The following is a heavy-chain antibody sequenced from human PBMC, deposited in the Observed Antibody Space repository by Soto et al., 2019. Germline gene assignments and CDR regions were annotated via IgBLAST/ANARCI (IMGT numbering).Heavy chain of an antibody. CDR1: GGSISSSSYY. CDR2: IYYSGST. V-gene: IGHV4-39*01. CDR3: ARPYGDYAGIHWYFDL. J-gene: IGHJ2*01. D-gene: IGHD4-17*01. Sequence: QLQLQESGPGLVKPSETLSLTCTVSGGSISSSSYYWGWIRQPPGKGLEWIGSIYYSGSTYYNPSLKSRVTISVDTSKNQFSLKLSSVTAADTAVYYCARPYGDYAGIHWYFDLWGRGTLVTVSS.